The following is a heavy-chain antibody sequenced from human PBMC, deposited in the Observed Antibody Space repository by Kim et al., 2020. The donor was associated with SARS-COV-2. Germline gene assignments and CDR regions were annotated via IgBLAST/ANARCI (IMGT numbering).Heavy chain of an antibody. CDR1: GFNLSRYW. CDR3: VRDPF. V-gene: IGHV3-74*01. CDR2: INSDGTDT. Sequence: GGSLRLSCTGSGFNLSRYWMQWVRQAPGKGLVWVSRINSDGTDTRYAESVKGRFTISRDNAKNALLLQMSDLRAEDTALYYCVRDPFWGQGTLGTVSS. J-gene: IGHJ4*02.